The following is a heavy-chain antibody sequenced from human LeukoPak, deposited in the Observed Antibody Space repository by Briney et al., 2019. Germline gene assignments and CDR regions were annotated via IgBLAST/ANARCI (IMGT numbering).Heavy chain of an antibody. CDR2: ISAYNGNT. CDR3: ARDGGLRYYDFPAFDY. V-gene: IGHV1-18*01. J-gene: IGHJ4*02. D-gene: IGHD3-3*01. CDR1: GYTFTSYG. Sequence: ASVKVSCKASGYTFTSYGISWVRQAPGQGLEWMGWISAYNGNTNYAQKLQGRVTMTTDTSTSTAYMELRSLRSDDTAVYYCARDGGLRYYDFPAFDYWGQGTLVTVSS.